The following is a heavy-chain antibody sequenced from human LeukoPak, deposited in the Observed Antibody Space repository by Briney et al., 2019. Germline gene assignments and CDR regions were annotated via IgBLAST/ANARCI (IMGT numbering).Heavy chain of an antibody. CDR2: INPSGGST. CDR3: ARERTMIVVKGAFDS. D-gene: IGHD3-22*01. J-gene: IGHJ3*02. CDR1: GYTFTSYY. Sequence: ASVKVSCKASGYTFTSYYMHWVRQAPGQELEWMGIINPSGGSTSYAQKFQGRVAMTTDTSTSTAYMELRSLRTDDTAVYYCARERTMIVVKGAFDSGGQGTMVTVSA. V-gene: IGHV1-46*01.